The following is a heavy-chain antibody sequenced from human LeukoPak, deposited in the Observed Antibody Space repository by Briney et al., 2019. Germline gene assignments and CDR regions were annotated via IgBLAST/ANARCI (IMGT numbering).Heavy chain of an antibody. CDR2: IYYSGST. Sequence: PSETLSLTCTVSGGSISSYYWSWIRQPPGKGLEWIGYIYYSGSTNYNPSLKSRVTISVDTSKNQFSLKLSSVTAADTAVYYCARVGWLRSPFFDYWGQGTLVTVSS. D-gene: IGHD5-12*01. V-gene: IGHV4-59*01. J-gene: IGHJ4*02. CDR3: ARVGWLRSPFFDY. CDR1: GGSISSYY.